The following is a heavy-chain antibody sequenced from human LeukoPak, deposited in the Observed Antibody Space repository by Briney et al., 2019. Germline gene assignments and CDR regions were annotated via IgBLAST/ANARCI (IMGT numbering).Heavy chain of an antibody. CDR1: GFTFSSYW. CDR2: INHNGNVN. J-gene: IGHJ4*02. CDR3: ARGITIFGVVTRPDY. V-gene: IGHV3-7*01. D-gene: IGHD3-3*01. Sequence: GGSLRLSCAASGFTFSSYWMNWARQAPGKGLEWVASINHNGNVNYYVDSVKGRFTISRDNSKNTLYLQMNSLRAEDTAVYSCARGITIFGVVTRPDYWGQGTLVTVSS.